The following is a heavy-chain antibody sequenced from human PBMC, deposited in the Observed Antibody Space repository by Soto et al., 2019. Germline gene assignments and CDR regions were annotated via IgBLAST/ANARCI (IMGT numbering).Heavy chain of an antibody. CDR1: GGSISSSSYY. Sequence: SETLSLTCTVSGGSISSSSYYWGWIRQPPGKGLEWIGSIYYSGSTYYNPSLKSRVTISVDTSKNQFSLKLSSVTAADTAVYYCACIFSGGYGYGFFYYGMDVWGQGTTVTVSS. D-gene: IGHD5-18*01. CDR2: IYYSGST. J-gene: IGHJ6*02. CDR3: ACIFSGGYGYGFFYYGMDV. V-gene: IGHV4-39*01.